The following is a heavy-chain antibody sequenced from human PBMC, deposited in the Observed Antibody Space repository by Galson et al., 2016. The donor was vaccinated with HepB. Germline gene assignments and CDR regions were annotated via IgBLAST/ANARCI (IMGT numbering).Heavy chain of an antibody. CDR3: AKARGYGDHLDAFDI. J-gene: IGHJ3*02. D-gene: IGHD4-17*01. CDR1: GFTFSYYG. V-gene: IGHV3-30*18. CDR2: ISFDGLNK. Sequence: SLRLSCAGSGFTFSYYGTNWIRQAPGKGLEWVAVISFDGLNKFYADSVEGRFMISRDNSKNTVSLEMRSLRTEDTAVYYCAKARGYGDHLDAFDIRGQGTTVTVSS.